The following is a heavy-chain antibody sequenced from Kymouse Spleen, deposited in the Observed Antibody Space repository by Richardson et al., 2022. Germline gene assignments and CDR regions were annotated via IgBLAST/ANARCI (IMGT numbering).Heavy chain of an antibody. CDR3: ARQDYDSSGYYHEFDY. V-gene: IGHV4-39*01. D-gene: IGHD3-22*01. CDR2: IYYSGST. CDR1: GGSISSSSYY. Sequence: QLQLQESGPGLVKPSETLSLTCTVSGGSISSSSYYWGWIRQPPGKGLEWIGSIYYSGSTYYNPSLKSRVTISVDTSKNQFSLKLSSVTAADTAVYYCARQDYDSSGYYHEFDYWGQGTLVTVSS. J-gene: IGHJ4*02.